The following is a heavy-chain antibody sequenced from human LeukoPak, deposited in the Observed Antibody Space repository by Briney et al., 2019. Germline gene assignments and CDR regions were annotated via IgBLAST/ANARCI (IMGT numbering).Heavy chain of an antibody. J-gene: IGHJ4*02. CDR2: ISGSGGST. CDR1: GFTFSSYA. CDR3: AKGLAQLWFY. Sequence: GGSLRLSCATSGFTFSSYAMSWVRQAPGKGLEWVSAISGSGGSTYYADSVKGRFTISRDNSKNTLYLQVNSLRAEDTAVYYCAKGLAQLWFYWGQGTLVTVSS. V-gene: IGHV3-23*01. D-gene: IGHD5-18*01.